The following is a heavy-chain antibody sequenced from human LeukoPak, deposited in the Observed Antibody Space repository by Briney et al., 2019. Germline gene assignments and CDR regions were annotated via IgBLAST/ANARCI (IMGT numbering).Heavy chain of an antibody. CDR2: IKQDGSEK. CDR3: ARLNNGWSQMDY. D-gene: IGHD1/OR15-1a*01. Sequence: GGSLRLSCAASGFTFSDYWMSWVRQAPGRGLEWVANIKQDGSEKYFVDSVKGRFTISRDNAKNSLYLQINTLRAEDTAVYYCARLNNGWSQMDYWGQGTLVTVSS. J-gene: IGHJ4*02. CDR1: GFTFSDYW. V-gene: IGHV3-7*01.